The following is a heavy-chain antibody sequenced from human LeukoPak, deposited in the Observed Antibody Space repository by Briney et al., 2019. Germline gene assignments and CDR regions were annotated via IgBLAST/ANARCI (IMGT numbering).Heavy chain of an antibody. J-gene: IGHJ4*02. Sequence: SETLSLTCTVSGVSISSGGYYWSWIRQHPGKGLEWIGYIYYSGSTYYNPSLKSRVTISVDTSKNQFSLKLSSVTAADTAVYYCARALRNYYFDYWGQGTLVTVSS. V-gene: IGHV4-31*03. D-gene: IGHD1-14*01. CDR3: ARALRNYYFDY. CDR1: GVSISSGGYY. CDR2: IYYSGST.